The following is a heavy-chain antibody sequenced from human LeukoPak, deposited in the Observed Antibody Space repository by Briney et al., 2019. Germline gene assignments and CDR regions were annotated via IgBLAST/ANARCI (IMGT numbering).Heavy chain of an antibody. J-gene: IGHJ5*02. CDR1: SGSISTSNYY. Sequence: SETLSLTCTVSSGSISTSNYYWGWVRQPPGKALEWIGNIFYSGSTYYSPSLKSRVTISLDTSRNQFSLKLNSVTAADTAVYYCSRDGSSWPTEGWFDPWGQGTLVTVSS. CDR2: IFYSGST. D-gene: IGHD6-13*01. CDR3: SRDGSSWPTEGWFDP. V-gene: IGHV4-39*07.